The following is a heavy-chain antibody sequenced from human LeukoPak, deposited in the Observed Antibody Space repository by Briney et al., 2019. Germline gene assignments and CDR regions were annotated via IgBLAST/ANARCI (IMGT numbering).Heavy chain of an antibody. J-gene: IGHJ4*02. CDR1: GYTLTGYY. CDR3: ASGTYCSGGSCYPDFDY. Sequence: ASVKVSCKASGYTLTGYYMHWVRQAPGQGLEWMGRINPNSGGTNYAQTFQGRVTMTRDTFISTAYMELSRLRSDDTAVYYCASGTYCSGGSCYPDFDYWGQGTLVTVSS. D-gene: IGHD2-15*01. CDR2: INPNSGGT. V-gene: IGHV1-2*06.